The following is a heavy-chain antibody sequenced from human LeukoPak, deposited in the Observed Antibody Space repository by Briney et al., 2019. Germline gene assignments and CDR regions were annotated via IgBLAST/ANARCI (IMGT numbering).Heavy chain of an antibody. CDR2: IYYSGST. V-gene: IGHV4-39*01. Sequence: SETLSLTCGVSGGSMSSSSYYWGWIRQPPGKGLEWIGGIYYSGSTYYNPSLKGRVTISVDSSKNQCSLKLSSVTAADTAVYYCARHGTVTHRFDYWGQGTLVTVSS. CDR3: ARHGTVTHRFDY. CDR1: GGSMSSSSYY. D-gene: IGHD4-17*01. J-gene: IGHJ4*02.